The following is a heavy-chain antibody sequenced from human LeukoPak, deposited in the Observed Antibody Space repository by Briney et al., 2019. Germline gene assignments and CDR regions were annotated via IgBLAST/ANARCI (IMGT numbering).Heavy chain of an antibody. CDR1: GGSISSGGYY. Sequence: SETLSLTCTVSGGSISSGGYYWSWIRQPPGKGLEWIGEINHSGSTNYNPSLKSRVTISVDTSKNQFSLKLSSVTAADTAVYYCARVYYYGSAPDYWGQGTLVTVSS. J-gene: IGHJ4*02. D-gene: IGHD3-10*01. CDR3: ARVYYYGSAPDY. CDR2: INHSGST. V-gene: IGHV4-39*07.